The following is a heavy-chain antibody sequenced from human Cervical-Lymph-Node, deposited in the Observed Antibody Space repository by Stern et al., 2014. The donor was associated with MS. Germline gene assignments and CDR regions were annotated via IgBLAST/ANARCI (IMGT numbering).Heavy chain of an antibody. V-gene: IGHV1-18*01. CDR1: GYFFTSYG. Sequence: QVQLVQSGAEVKKPGASVKVSCKASGYFFTSYGISWVRQAPGQGLEWMGWISPDNGGTNYAQNVQGRVTMTTDTCTNTAYMELSSLRSDDTALYYCARDSLIRTFGVEEGMDVWGQGTTVTVSS. J-gene: IGHJ6*02. CDR3: ARDSLIRTFGVEEGMDV. CDR2: ISPDNGGT. D-gene: IGHD3-3*01.